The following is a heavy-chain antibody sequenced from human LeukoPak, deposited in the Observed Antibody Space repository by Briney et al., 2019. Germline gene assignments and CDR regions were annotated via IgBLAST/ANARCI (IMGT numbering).Heavy chain of an antibody. J-gene: IGHJ6*03. V-gene: IGHV3-7*01. CDR1: GFTFSSYW. CDR2: IKQDGSDK. CDR3: ARVGSSWYYYYMDV. Sequence: GGSLRLSCAASGFTFSSYWMSWVRQAPGKGLEWVANIKQDGSDKYYVDSVKGRFTISRDNAKNSLYLQMNSLRAEDTAVYYCARVGSSWYYYYMDVWGKGTTVTVSS. D-gene: IGHD6-13*01.